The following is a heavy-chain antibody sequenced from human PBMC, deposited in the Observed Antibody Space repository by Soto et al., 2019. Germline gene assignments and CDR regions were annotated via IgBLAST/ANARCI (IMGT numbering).Heavy chain of an antibody. D-gene: IGHD1-1*01. CDR3: AKGKDWNYYYGMDV. V-gene: IGHV3-23*01. Sequence: AGGSLRLSCAASGFTFSSYAMSWVRQAPGKGLEWVSAISGSGGSTYYADSVKGRFTISRDNSKNTLYLQMNSLRAEDTAVYYCAKGKDWNYYYGMDVWGQGTTVTVSS. CDR2: ISGSGGST. CDR1: GFTFSSYA. J-gene: IGHJ6*02.